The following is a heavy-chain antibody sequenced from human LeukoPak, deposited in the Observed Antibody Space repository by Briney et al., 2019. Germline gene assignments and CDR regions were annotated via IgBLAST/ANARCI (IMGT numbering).Heavy chain of an antibody. D-gene: IGHD2-21*02. CDR2: IYYSGGT. V-gene: IGHV4-31*03. CDR1: GGSFSSGFY. CDR3: ARAMTSHYFDY. J-gene: IGHJ4*02. Sequence: SETLSLTCTVSGGSFSSGFYWSWIRQHPGKGPEWIGYIYYSGGTYYNPSLKSRVSISLDTSKKQFSLKLSSVTVADTAVYYCARAMTSHYFDYWGQGTLVTVSS.